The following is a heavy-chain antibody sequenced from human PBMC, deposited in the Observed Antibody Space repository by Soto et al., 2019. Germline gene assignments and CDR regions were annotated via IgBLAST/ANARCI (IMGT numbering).Heavy chain of an antibody. CDR2: FDPEDGET. CDR3: ATDRGNCISTSCYAYYYYGMDV. Sequence: GASVKVSCKASGYTFTSYAMHWVCQAPGQRLEWMGGFDPEDGETIYAQKFQGRVTMTEDTSTDTAYMELSSLRSEDTAVYYCATDRGNCISTSCYAYYYYGMDVWGQGTTVTVSS. CDR1: GYTFTSYA. J-gene: IGHJ6*02. V-gene: IGHV1-24*01. D-gene: IGHD2-2*01.